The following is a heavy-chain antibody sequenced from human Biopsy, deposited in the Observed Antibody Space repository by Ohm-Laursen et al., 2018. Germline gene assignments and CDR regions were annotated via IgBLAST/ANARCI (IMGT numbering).Heavy chain of an antibody. D-gene: IGHD1-26*01. Sequence: SVKVSCKTSGGTLSNYAINWVRQAPGQGLEWMGGIIPIPNVATYAQKFQGRITITADESTSTAYMELNSLTSDDTAVYFCARGEGSSWFDPWGHGTLVTVSS. J-gene: IGHJ5*02. CDR3: ARGEGSSWFDP. V-gene: IGHV1-69*10. CDR2: IIPIPNVA. CDR1: GGTLSNYA.